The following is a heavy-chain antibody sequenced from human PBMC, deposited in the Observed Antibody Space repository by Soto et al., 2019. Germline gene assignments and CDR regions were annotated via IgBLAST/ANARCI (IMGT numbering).Heavy chain of an antibody. J-gene: IGHJ6*02. V-gene: IGHV3-30*18. CDR2: ISDDGSNK. CDR1: GSTFSSYG. Sequence: QVQLVESGGGVVQSGRSLRLSCAASGSTFSSYGIQWVRQAPGKGLEWVALISDDGSNKYYADSVKGRFTTSRDNSKNTLYLQMNSLRPEDTAVYYCAKERYGQLWLEDYGLDVWGQGTTVTVSS. D-gene: IGHD3-10*01. CDR3: AKERYGQLWLEDYGLDV.